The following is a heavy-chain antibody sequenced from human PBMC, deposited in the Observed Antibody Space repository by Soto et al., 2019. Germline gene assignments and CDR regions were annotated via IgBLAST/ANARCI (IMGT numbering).Heavy chain of an antibody. J-gene: IGHJ6*02. CDR1: EFTLRNYW. D-gene: IGHD1-26*01. CDR2: VPNDGTDV. CDR3: VKDMGASSYYGMDV. Sequence: GSLRLSCEVSEFTLRNYWMHWVRQPPGKGPEWVANVPNDGTDVAYADSVRGRFTISKDDAKNTLYLQMNSLRPEDTALYYCVKDMGASSYYGMDVWGPGTTVTVSS. V-gene: IGHV3-74*03.